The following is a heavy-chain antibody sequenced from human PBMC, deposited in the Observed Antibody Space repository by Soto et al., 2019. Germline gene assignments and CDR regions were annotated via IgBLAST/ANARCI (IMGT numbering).Heavy chain of an antibody. J-gene: IGHJ6*03. CDR2: MNPNSGNT. D-gene: IGHD3-3*01. CDR3: AREHDFWSGSTPGYYYYYMDV. Sequence: ASVKVSCKASGYTFTSYDINWVRQATGQGLEWMGWMNPNSGNTGYAQKFQGRVTMTRNTSISTAYMELSSLRSEDTAVYYCAREHDFWSGSTPGYYYYYMDVWGKGTTVTVSS. CDR1: GYTFTSYD. V-gene: IGHV1-8*01.